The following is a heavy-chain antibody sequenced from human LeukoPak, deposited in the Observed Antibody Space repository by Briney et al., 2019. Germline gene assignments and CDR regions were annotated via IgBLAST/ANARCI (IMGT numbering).Heavy chain of an antibody. V-gene: IGHV3-23*01. CDR3: AKAASSSWPSYYYGMDV. D-gene: IGHD6-13*01. CDR2: ITGSGGNT. Sequence: PGRSLRLSCAAPGFTFSSYGMHWVRQAPGMGLEWVSVITGSGGNTYYADSVKGRFTISKDNSKNTVYLQMSSLRVDDTAVYYCAKAASSSWPSYYYGMDVWGQGTTVTVSS. J-gene: IGHJ6*02. CDR1: GFTFSSYG.